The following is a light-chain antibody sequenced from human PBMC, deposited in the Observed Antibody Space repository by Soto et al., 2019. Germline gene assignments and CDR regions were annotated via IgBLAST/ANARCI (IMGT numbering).Light chain of an antibody. V-gene: IGKV1-39*01. J-gene: IGKJ1*01. CDR2: AAA. CDR1: QSISSY. CDR3: HQSYSTPRT. Sequence: DIQMTHSTSSPSPSVGARVTITCRASQSISSYLNGYQQKPGKAPKLLIYAAASLQRGVPSRFSGSGSGTDFTLTISSLQPEDFATYYCHQSYSTPRTFGQGTKVDIK.